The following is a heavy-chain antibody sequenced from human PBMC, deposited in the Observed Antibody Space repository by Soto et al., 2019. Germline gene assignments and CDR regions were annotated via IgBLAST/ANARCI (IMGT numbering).Heavy chain of an antibody. CDR3: ARGVNYYDSSGSSWFDP. Sequence: SETLSLTCTVSGGSINSGGYSWTLIRQPPGKGLEWIGFIYHTGTTYYNPSLKSRVTISVDRSKNQFSLKLNSVTAADTAVYYFARGVNYYDSSGSSWFDPWGQGALVTVSS. V-gene: IGHV4-30-2*01. CDR2: IYHTGTT. J-gene: IGHJ5*02. CDR1: GGSINSGGYS. D-gene: IGHD3-22*01.